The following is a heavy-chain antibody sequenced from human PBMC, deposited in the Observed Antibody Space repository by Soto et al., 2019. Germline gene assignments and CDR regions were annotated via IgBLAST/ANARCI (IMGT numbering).Heavy chain of an antibody. Sequence: QVQLQESGPGLVKPSQTLSLTCTVSGGSISSGGYYWSWIRQHPGKGLEWIGYIYYSGSTYYNPSLNSRVTLAVDTSKNQFALKLSSVTAADTAVYYWARVFSDSSSFFDPWGQGTLVTVSS. V-gene: IGHV4-31*03. CDR3: ARVFSDSSSFFDP. CDR1: GGSISSGGYY. D-gene: IGHD6-13*01. CDR2: IYYSGST. J-gene: IGHJ5*02.